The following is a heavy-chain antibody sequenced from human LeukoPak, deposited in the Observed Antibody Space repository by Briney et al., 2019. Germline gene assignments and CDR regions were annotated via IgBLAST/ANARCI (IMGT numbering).Heavy chain of an antibody. D-gene: IGHD5-18*01. V-gene: IGHV1-3*01. CDR2: INAGNGNT. Sequence: ASVKVSCKASGYTFTSYAMHWVRQAPGQRLEWMGWINAGNGNTKYSQKFQGRVTITRDTSASTAYMELSSLTSEDTAVYYCARRSLDTAMVSDAFDIWGQGTRVTVSS. CDR3: ARRSLDTAMVSDAFDI. CDR1: GYTFTSYA. J-gene: IGHJ3*02.